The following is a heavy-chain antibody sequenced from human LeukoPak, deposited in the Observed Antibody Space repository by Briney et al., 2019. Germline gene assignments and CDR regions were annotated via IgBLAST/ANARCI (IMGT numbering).Heavy chain of an antibody. CDR1: GFTFSSYA. Sequence: PGGSLRLSCAASGFTFSSYAMHWVRQAPGKGLEWVAVISYDGSNKYYADSVKGRFTISRDNSKNALYLQMNSLRAEDTAVYYCARGLQDGYNPVWGQGTLVTVSS. V-gene: IGHV3-30*04. CDR3: ARGLQDGYNPV. J-gene: IGHJ4*02. D-gene: IGHD5-24*01. CDR2: ISYDGSNK.